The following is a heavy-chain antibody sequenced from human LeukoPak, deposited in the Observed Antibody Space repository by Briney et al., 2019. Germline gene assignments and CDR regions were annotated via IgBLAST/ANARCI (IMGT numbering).Heavy chain of an antibody. V-gene: IGHV3-23*01. J-gene: IGHJ3*02. CDR2: ISGSGDRT. Sequence: GGSLRLSCAASGITASSYAMTWVRQAPGKGLEWVSTISGSGDRTLYADSVKGRFTISRDNFKNTLYLQMNSLRAEDTALYHCAKDPNGDYIGAFDMWGQGTMVTVSS. D-gene: IGHD4-17*01. CDR3: AKDPNGDYIGAFDM. CDR1: GITASSYA.